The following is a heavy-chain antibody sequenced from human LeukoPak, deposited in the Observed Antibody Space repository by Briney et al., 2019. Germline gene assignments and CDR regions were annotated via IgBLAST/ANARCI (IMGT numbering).Heavy chain of an antibody. CDR1: GFTFSSYG. CDR3: AKDAGGKVNYFDY. J-gene: IGHJ4*02. D-gene: IGHD4-23*01. Sequence: PGRSLRLSCAASGFTFSSYGMHWVRQAPGKGLEWVAVISYDGSNKYYADSVKGRFTISRDNSKNTLYLQMNSLRAEDTAVYYCAKDAGGKVNYFDYWGQGTLVIVSS. V-gene: IGHV3-30*18. CDR2: ISYDGSNK.